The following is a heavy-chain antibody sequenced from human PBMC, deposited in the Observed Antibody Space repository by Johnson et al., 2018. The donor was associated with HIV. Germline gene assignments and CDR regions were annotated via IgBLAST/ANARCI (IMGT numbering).Heavy chain of an antibody. V-gene: IGHV3-7*05. CDR3: ARDYYDLPWGYDAFDI. CDR1: GFTFSSYW. CDR2: IKQDGSEK. J-gene: IGHJ3*02. Sequence: MLLVESGGGVVQPGRSLRLSCAASGFTFSSYWMSWVRQAPGKGLEWVANIKQDGSEKYYVDSVKGRFTISRDNAKNSLYLQLDSLRAEDTAVYYCARDYYDLPWGYDAFDIWGQGTMVTVSS. D-gene: IGHD3-22*01.